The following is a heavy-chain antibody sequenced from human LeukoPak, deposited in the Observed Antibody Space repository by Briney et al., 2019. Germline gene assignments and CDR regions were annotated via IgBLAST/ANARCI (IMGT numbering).Heavy chain of an antibody. V-gene: IGHV3-23*01. CDR2: ISGSGGST. CDR3: AKVNSACDLWSGFYTSVSGWFDP. Sequence: PGGSLRLSCAASGFTFSSYAMSWVRQAPGKGLEWVSAISGSGGSTYYADSVKGRFTISRDNSKNTLYLQMNSLRAEDTAVYYCAKVNSACDLWSGFYTSVSGWFDPWGQGTLVTVSS. J-gene: IGHJ5*02. D-gene: IGHD3-3*01. CDR1: GFTFSSYA.